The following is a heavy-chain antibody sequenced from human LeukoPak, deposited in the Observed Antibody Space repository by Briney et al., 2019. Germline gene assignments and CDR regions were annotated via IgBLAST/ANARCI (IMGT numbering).Heavy chain of an antibody. CDR1: GFTFSNAW. CDR2: ISSSSSTI. Sequence: GGSLRLSCAASGFTFSNAWMNWVRQAPGKGLEWVSYISSSSSTIYYADSVKGRFTISRDNAKNSLYLQMNSLRAEDTAVYYCARDFSPAGPPYMDVWGKGTTVTVSS. V-gene: IGHV3-48*01. J-gene: IGHJ6*03. CDR3: ARDFSPAGPPYMDV. D-gene: IGHD2/OR15-2a*01.